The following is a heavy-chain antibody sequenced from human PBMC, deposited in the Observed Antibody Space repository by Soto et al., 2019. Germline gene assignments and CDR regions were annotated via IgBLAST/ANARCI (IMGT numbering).Heavy chain of an antibody. J-gene: IGHJ5*02. CDR2: ISSGGDTT. Sequence: PGGSLRLSCAASGFTFSSLAMNWVRQAPGKGPEWVSGISSGGDTTYYADSVKGRFTISRDNSKNTLYLQMNSLRAEDTAVYYCVTRWFDPWGQGTLVTVSS. V-gene: IGHV3-23*01. CDR1: GFTFSSLA. CDR3: VTRWFDP.